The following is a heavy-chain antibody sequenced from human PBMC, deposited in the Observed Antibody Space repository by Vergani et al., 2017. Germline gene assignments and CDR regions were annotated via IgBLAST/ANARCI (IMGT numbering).Heavy chain of an antibody. Sequence: DVQLLQSGGDLVQPGGSLKLSCVASGFTFSTHAMSWVRQTPGKGLEWVSTLSASDRRTHYADSVKGRFTISRDISKNTLFLHMNSLRPEDTAVYYCAKVGRSEVAGTFGAFDIWGQGTMVTVSS. J-gene: IGHJ3*02. D-gene: IGHD6-19*01. CDR1: GFTFSTHA. V-gene: IGHV3-23*01. CDR3: AKVGRSEVAGTFGAFDI. CDR2: LSASDRRT.